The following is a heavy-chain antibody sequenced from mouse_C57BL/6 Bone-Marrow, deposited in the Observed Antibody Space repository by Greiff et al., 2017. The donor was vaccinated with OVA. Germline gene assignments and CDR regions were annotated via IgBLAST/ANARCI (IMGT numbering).Heavy chain of an antibody. Sequence: EVQLVESGGDLVKPGGSLKLSCAASGFTFSSYGMSWVRQTPDKRLEWVATISSGGSYTYYPDSVKGRFTISRDNAKNTLYLQMSSLKSEDTAMYYCARKFITTVVAEGYFDYWGQGTTLTVSS. CDR3: ARKFITTVVAEGYFDY. D-gene: IGHD1-1*01. J-gene: IGHJ2*01. CDR2: ISSGGSYT. V-gene: IGHV5-6*01. CDR1: GFTFSSYG.